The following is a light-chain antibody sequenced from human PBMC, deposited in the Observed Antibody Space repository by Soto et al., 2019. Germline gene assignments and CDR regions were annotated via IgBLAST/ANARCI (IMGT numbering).Light chain of an antibody. V-gene: IGLV1-47*01. J-gene: IGLJ1*01. Sequence: QSVLTQPPSVSGTPGQWITISCSGSSSDIGTNYVYWYQQLPGAAPKLLIYRNNQRPSGVPDRFSGSKSGTSASLAISGLRSEAEAEYHCAGWDDSLSGFYVFGTGTKLTVL. CDR1: SSDIGTNY. CDR3: AGWDDSLSGFYV. CDR2: RNN.